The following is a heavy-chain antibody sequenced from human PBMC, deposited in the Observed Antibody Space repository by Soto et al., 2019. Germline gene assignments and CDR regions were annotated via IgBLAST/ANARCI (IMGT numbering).Heavy chain of an antibody. V-gene: IGHV4-34*01. CDR2: INHSGST. D-gene: IGHD3-3*01. CDR1: GGSFSGYY. Sequence: PSETLSLTCAVYGGSFSGYYWSWIRQPPGKGLEWIGEINHSGSTNYNPSLKSRVTISVDTSKNQFSLKLSSVTAADTAVYYCASTFGTEWLSDWGQGTLVTVSS. CDR3: ASTFGTEWLSD. J-gene: IGHJ4*02.